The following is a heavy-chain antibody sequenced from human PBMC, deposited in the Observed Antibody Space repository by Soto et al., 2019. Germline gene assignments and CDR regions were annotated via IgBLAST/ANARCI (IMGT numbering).Heavy chain of an antibody. V-gene: IGHV1-2*04. D-gene: IGHD4-17*01. Sequence: ASVKVSCKASGYTFTGYYMHWVRQAPGQGLEWMGWINPNSGGTNYAQKFQGWVTMTRDTSISTAYMELNRLRSDDTAVYYCARDGGYGDYLDYWGQGTLVTVSS. CDR3: ARDGGYGDYLDY. J-gene: IGHJ4*02. CDR2: INPNSGGT. CDR1: GYTFTGYY.